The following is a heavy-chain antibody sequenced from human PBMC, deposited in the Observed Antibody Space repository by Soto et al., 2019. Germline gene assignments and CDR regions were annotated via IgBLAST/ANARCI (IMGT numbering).Heavy chain of an antibody. CDR1: GGTFSSYA. D-gene: IGHD4-17*01. Sequence: QVQLVQSGAEVKKPGSSVKVSCKASGGTFSSYAISWVRQAPGQGLEWMGGIIPIFGTANYAQKFQGRVTITGGESTSADYMEQSSLRSEDRVVYYGACQALRDYGDYAAVGVPVYYYYGMDVWGQGTTVTVSS. CDR3: ACQALRDYGDYAAVGVPVYYYYGMDV. CDR2: IIPIFGTA. J-gene: IGHJ6*02. V-gene: IGHV1-69*01.